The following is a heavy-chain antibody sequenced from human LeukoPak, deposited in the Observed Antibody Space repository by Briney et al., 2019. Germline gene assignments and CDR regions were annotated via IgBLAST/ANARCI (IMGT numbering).Heavy chain of an antibody. CDR1: GFTFSSYA. V-gene: IGHV3-23*01. J-gene: IGHJ4*02. CDR3: ANRDCSGGTCYVFYVF. CDR2: ISGGGDGT. Sequence: GGSLILSCITSGFTFSSYAMSWVRQAPGKGLEWVSAISGGGDGTYYADSVKGRFIISRDDSKNTVYLQMNSLRAEDTAVYYCANRDCSGGTCYVFYVFWGQGTLVTVSS. D-gene: IGHD2-15*01.